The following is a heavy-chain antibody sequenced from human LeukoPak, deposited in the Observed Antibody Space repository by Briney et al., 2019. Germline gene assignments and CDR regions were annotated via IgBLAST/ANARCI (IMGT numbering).Heavy chain of an antibody. J-gene: IGHJ3*02. CDR2: ISGSGGST. V-gene: IGHV3-23*01. CDR1: GFTFSSYA. CDR3: AKDGRCSSSWYGAFDI. D-gene: IGHD6-13*01. Sequence: PGGSLRLSCAASGFTFSSYAMSWVRQAPGKGLEWVSAISGSGGSTYYADSVKGRFTISRDNSKNTLYLQMNSLRAEDTAVYYCAKDGRCSSSWYGAFDIWGQGTMVTVSS.